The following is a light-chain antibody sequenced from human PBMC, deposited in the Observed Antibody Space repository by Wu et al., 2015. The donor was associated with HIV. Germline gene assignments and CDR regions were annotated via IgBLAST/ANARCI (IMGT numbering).Light chain of an antibody. V-gene: IGKV1-39*01. CDR3: QQSYSTPHT. J-gene: IGKJ4*01. Sequence: DIQMTQSPSSLSASVGDRVTITCRASQSINNCLNWYQQKPGKAPILLIYSAFTFQSGVPSRFSGSGSGTDFTLTISSLQPEDFATYYCQQSYSTPHTFGGGPRSRSN. CDR2: SAF. CDR1: QSINNC.